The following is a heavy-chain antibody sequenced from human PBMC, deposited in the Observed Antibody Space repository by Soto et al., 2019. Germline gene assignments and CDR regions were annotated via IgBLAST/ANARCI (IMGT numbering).Heavy chain of an antibody. CDR2: IYSGGST. Sequence: EGSLRLSCAASGFTVSSKYMSLVRPAPGKGLEWVSVIYSGGSTYYADSVKGRFTISRDNSKNTLYLQMNSLRAEDTAVYYCARGGDTAMDLYYFDYWGQGTLVTVSS. CDR3: ARGGDTAMDLYYFDY. J-gene: IGHJ4*02. V-gene: IGHV3-53*01. CDR1: GFTVSSKY. D-gene: IGHD5-18*01.